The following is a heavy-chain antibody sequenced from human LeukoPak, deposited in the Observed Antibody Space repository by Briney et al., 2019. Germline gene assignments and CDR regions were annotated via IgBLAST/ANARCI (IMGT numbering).Heavy chain of an antibody. V-gene: IGHV4-34*01. CDR3: ARVLGSGHAFDI. CDR2: INHSGST. J-gene: IGHJ3*02. Sequence: PSETLSLTCAVYGGSFSGYYWSWIRQPPGKGLEWIGEINHSGSTNYNPSLKSRVTISVDTSKNQFSLRLSSVTAADTAVYYCARVLGSGHAFDIWGQGTMVTVSS. CDR1: GGSFSGYY. D-gene: IGHD2-15*01.